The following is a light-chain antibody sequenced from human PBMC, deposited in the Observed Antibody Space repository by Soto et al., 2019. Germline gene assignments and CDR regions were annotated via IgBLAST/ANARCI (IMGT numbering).Light chain of an antibody. V-gene: IGLV2-8*01. Sequence: QSALTQPTSASGSPGQSVTISCTGTRSDVGAYNYVSWYQQYPGKAPKLMIYEVTKRPSGVPDRFSGSKSGNTASLTVSGLQAEDEADYYCTSYVGNDIWVFGGGTKVTVL. J-gene: IGLJ3*02. CDR2: EVT. CDR3: TSYVGNDIWV. CDR1: RSDVGAYNY.